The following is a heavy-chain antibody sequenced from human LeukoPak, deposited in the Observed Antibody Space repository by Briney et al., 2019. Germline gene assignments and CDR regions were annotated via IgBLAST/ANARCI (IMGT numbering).Heavy chain of an antibody. CDR1: GFSFSSYS. V-gene: IGHV3-21*01. D-gene: IGHD2-2*01. CDR3: ARAAPGASCDY. Sequence: GGSLRLSCAVPGFSFSSYSMNWVRQAPGKGLEWVSSISSSSSYIYYADSVKVRFTISRDNAKNSLYLQMNSLRTEDTAVYYCARAAPGASCDYWGQGTLVTVSS. CDR2: ISSSSSYI. J-gene: IGHJ4*02.